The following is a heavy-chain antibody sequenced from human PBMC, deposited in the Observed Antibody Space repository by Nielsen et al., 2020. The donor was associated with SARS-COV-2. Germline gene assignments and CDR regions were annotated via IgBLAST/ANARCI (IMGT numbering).Heavy chain of an antibody. CDR3: ARDGEDSTTWYISY. J-gene: IGHJ4*02. Sequence: SETLSLTCTVSRGSINSYYWSWIQQPPGKGLEWIGYIYNSGSTNYNPSLKSRVTISVDTSKNQFSLKLSSVTAADTAVYYCARDGEDSTTWYISYLGQGTLVTVSS. CDR1: RGSINSYY. CDR2: IYNSGST. V-gene: IGHV4-59*01. D-gene: IGHD6-13*01.